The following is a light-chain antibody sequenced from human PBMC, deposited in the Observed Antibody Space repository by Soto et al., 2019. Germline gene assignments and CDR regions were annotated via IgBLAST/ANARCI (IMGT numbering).Light chain of an antibody. CDR2: EVS. CDR1: SSDVGAYDY. V-gene: IGLV2-14*03. CDR3: SSYTTSSTRV. Sequence: SVLTQPASVSGSSVQSSTLSCTGTSSDVGAYDYVSWYQQHPDKAPKLMIYEVSYRPSGVSNRFSGSKSVNTATLTISGLQAEDEADYYCSSYTTSSTRVFGTGTKVTVL. J-gene: IGLJ1*01.